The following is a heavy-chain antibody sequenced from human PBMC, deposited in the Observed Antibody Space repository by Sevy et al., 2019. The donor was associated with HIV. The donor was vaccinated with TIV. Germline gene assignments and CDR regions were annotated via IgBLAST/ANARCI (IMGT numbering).Heavy chain of an antibody. CDR2: ISSSSADI. CDR3: ARDLLVGSTDVFDI. Sequence: GGSLRLSCAASGFTFSNYNMNWVRQAPGEGLKWVSSISSSSADIYYTDSVKGRFTVSRDNSRKSLFLQMNGLSAEDTALYDCARDLLVGSTDVFDIWGRGTMVTVSS. J-gene: IGHJ3*02. CDR1: GFTFSNYN. V-gene: IGHV3-21*01. D-gene: IGHD1-26*01.